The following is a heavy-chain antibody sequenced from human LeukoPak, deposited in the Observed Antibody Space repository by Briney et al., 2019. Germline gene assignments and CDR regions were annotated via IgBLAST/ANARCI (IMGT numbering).Heavy chain of an antibody. CDR2: IRYDGSNK. J-gene: IGHJ4*02. Sequence: GGSLRLSCAASGFTFSSYGMHWVRQAPGKGLEWVAFIRYDGSNKYYADSVKGRFTISRDNSKNTLYLQMNSLRAEDTAVYYCAREGRDDYGDYEGFDNWGQGTLVTVSS. V-gene: IGHV3-30*02. CDR3: AREGRDDYGDYEGFDN. CDR1: GFTFSSYG. D-gene: IGHD4-17*01.